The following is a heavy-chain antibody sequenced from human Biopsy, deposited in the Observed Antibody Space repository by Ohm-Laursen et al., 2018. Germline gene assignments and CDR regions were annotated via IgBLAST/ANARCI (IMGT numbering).Heavy chain of an antibody. V-gene: IGHV3-11*01. J-gene: IGHJ6*02. Sequence: SLRLSCTASGLIFSDYYMSWIRQAPGKGLEWIAYISARDGVVYYADSVKGRFTISGDNTNNSLYLQMTSLRPEDTAVFYCARGKYKDFSTGLPRPYHYTLDFWGPGTTVTVSS. CDR3: ARGKYKDFSTGLPRPYHYTLDF. CDR2: ISARDGVV. CDR1: GLIFSDYY. D-gene: IGHD3-22*01.